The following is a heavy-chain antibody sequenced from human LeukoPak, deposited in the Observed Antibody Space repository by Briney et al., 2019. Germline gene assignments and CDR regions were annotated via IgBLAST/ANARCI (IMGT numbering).Heavy chain of an antibody. V-gene: IGHV4-39*07. J-gene: IGHJ4*02. Sequence: PSETLSLTCTVSGGSISSSSYYWGWIRQPPGKGLEWIGSIYYSGSTYYNPSLKSRVTISVDRSRNQFSLKLSSVTAADTAVYYCARVRSVGATILDFDSWGQGTLVTVSS. D-gene: IGHD1-26*01. CDR2: IYYSGST. CDR1: GGSISSSSYY. CDR3: ARVRSVGATILDFDS.